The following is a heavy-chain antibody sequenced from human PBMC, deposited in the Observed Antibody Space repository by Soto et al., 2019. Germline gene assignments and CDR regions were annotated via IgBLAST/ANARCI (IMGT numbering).Heavy chain of an antibody. CDR2: IYYSGST. J-gene: IGHJ4*02. Sequence: QVQLQESGPGLVKPSQTLSLTCTVSGRSISSVNYYWSWIRQPPGKGLEWIGYIYYSGSTYYNPSHRSRVTISVDTSKTQSSLKLSSVTAADTAVYYCARYGSGECNRGSCYSPFDYWGQGTLVTVSS. D-gene: IGHD2-15*01. V-gene: IGHV4-30-4*01. CDR1: GRSISSVNYY. CDR3: ARYGSGECNRGSCYSPFDY.